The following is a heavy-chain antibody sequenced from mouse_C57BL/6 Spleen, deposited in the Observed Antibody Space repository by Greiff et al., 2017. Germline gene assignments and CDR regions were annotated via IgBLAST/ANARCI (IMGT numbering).Heavy chain of an antibody. V-gene: IGHV1-26*01. CDR1: GYTFTDYY. J-gene: IGHJ2*01. CDR2: INPNNGGT. D-gene: IGHD1-1*01. CDR3: ARDYYDSSLDY. Sequence: EVQLQQSGPELVKPGASVKISCKVSGYTFTDYYMNWVKQSHGKSLEWIGDINPNNGGTSYNQKFKGKATLTVDKSSSTAYMELRSLTSEDAAVYYCARDYYDSSLDYWGQGTTLTVSS.